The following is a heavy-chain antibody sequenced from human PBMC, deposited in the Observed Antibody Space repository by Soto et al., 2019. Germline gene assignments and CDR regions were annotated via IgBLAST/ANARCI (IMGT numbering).Heavy chain of an antibody. J-gene: IGHJ6*02. V-gene: IGHV4-59*02. D-gene: IGHD3-10*01. CDR3: ARALYGSGVLDV. CDR1: GGSVTSYY. CDR2: IYYSGST. Sequence: PSETLSLTCTVSGGSVTSYYWSYIRQPPGKTLEWIGTIYYSGSTNYNPSLKSRVTISVDTSKNQFSLKLGSVTTADTAVYFCARALYGSGVLDVWGQGTTVTVSS.